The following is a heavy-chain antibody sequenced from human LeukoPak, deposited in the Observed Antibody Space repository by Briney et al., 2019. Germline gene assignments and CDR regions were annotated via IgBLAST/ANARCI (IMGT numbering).Heavy chain of an antibody. D-gene: IGHD1-26*01. V-gene: IGHV3-21*01. Sequence: PGGSLRLSCAASGFTFSSYSMNWVRQAPGKGLGWVSSISSSSDYIYYADSVKGRLTTSRDNAKNSLYLQMNSLRAEDTAVYYCARGHSGSYQRTDAFDLWGQGTMVTVSS. CDR1: GFTFSSYS. CDR2: ISSSSDYI. J-gene: IGHJ3*01. CDR3: ARGHSGSYQRTDAFDL.